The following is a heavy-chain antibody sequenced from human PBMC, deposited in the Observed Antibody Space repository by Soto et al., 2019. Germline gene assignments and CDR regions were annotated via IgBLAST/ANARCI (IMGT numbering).Heavy chain of an antibody. V-gene: IGHV4-34*01. Sequence: SETQSLTCNVYGGSFSGYYWSWIRQPPGKGLEWIGEINHSGSTNYNPSLKSRVTISVDTSKNQFSLKLSSVTTADTAVYYCARGRRGILPAPHDYWGQGTLVTVSS. CDR1: GGSFSGYY. D-gene: IGHD3-16*01. J-gene: IGHJ4*02. CDR3: ARGRRGILPAPHDY. CDR2: INHSGST.